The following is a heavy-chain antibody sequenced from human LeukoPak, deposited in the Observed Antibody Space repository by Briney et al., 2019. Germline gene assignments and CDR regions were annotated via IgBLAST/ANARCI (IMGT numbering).Heavy chain of an antibody. CDR2: IWYDGSNK. J-gene: IGHJ3*02. CDR3: ARGSEKRNPRAFDI. CDR1: GFTFSSYG. V-gene: IGHV3-33*01. Sequence: GGSLRLSCAASGFTFSSYGMHWVRQAPGKGLEWVAVIWYDGSNKYYADSVKGRFTISRDNSKNTLYLQMNSLRAEDTAVYYCARGSEKRNPRAFDIWGQGTMVTVSS.